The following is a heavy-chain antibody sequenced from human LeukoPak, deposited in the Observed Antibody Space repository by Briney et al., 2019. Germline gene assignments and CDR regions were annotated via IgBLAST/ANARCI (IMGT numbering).Heavy chain of an antibody. D-gene: IGHD3-9*01. J-gene: IGHJ4*02. CDR3: ARGNTLTGYSRY. Sequence: GGSLRLSCAASGFTLSSYAMHWVPQPPGKGLEYVSGISSNGGSTYYAHSVKGRFTISRDNSKNTVYLQMGSLRAEDMAVYYCARGNTLTGYSRYWGQGTLVTVSS. CDR1: GFTLSSYA. CDR2: ISSNGGST. V-gene: IGHV3-64*01.